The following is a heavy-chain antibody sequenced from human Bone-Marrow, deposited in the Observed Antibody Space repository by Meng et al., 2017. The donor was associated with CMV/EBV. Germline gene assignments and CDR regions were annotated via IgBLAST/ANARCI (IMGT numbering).Heavy chain of an antibody. V-gene: IGHV4-38-2*02. J-gene: IGHJ5*02. CDR1: GYSISSGYY. CDR2: IYHSGST. Sequence: SETLSLTCTVSGYSISSGYYWGWIRQPPGKGLEWIGSIYHSGSTYYNPSLKSRVTISVDTYKNQFSLKLSSVTAADTAVYYCARDHEEFDPWGQGTLVTVSS. CDR3: ARDHEEFDP.